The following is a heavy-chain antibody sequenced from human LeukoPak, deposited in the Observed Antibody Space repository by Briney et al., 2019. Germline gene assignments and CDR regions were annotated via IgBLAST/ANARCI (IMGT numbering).Heavy chain of an antibody. D-gene: IGHD7-27*01. CDR2: IGSSGGGI. CDR1: GFTFSGYA. Sequence: PGGSLRLSCAASGFTFSGYAMSWVRQAPGKRLEWVSIIGSSGGGIHYADSVKGRFTISRDNSKNALYLQMNSLRVEDTAVYYCAIDPNWGTHSWGQGVLVTVSS. V-gene: IGHV3-23*01. CDR3: AIDPNWGTHS. J-gene: IGHJ4*02.